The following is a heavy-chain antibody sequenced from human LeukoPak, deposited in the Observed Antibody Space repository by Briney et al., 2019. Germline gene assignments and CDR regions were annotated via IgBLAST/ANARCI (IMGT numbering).Heavy chain of an antibody. V-gene: IGHV4-39*07. J-gene: IGHJ4*02. CDR2: IYYSGST. D-gene: IGHD3-22*01. CDR1: GGSISSSSYY. Sequence: SETLSLTCTVSGGSISSSSYYWGWIRQPPGKGREWCGSIYYSGSTYYNPSLKSRVTISVDTSKNQFSLKLSSVTAADTAVYYCARSSDYDSSGYYLFDYWGQGTLVTVSS. CDR3: ARSSDYDSSGYYLFDY.